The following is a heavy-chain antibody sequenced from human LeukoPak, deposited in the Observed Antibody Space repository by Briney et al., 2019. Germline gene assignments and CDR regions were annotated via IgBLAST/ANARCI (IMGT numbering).Heavy chain of an antibody. CDR1: GFTFSSYS. V-gene: IGHV3-23*01. Sequence: GGSLRLSCTASGFTFSSYSMNWVRQAPGKGLEWVSAISGSGGSTYYADSVKGRFTISRDNSKNTLYLQMNSLRAEDTAVYYCAKDGSGTYYYGSGIAHWFDPWGQGTLVTVSS. CDR2: ISGSGGST. D-gene: IGHD3-10*01. CDR3: AKDGSGTYYYGSGIAHWFDP. J-gene: IGHJ5*02.